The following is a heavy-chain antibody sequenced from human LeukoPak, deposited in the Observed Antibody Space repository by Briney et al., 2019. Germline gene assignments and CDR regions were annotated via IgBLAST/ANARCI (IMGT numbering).Heavy chain of an antibody. J-gene: IGHJ4*02. CDR1: GFTFSRYT. D-gene: IGHD5-24*01. CDR2: ISSSSSYI. V-gene: IGHV3-21*06. CDR3: AKEVQLSASPFDY. Sequence: KAGGSLRLSCAASGFTFSRYTMNWVRQAPGKGLEWVSSISSSSSYIYYADSVKGRFTISRDNTKNSLYLQMNSLRAEDTAVYYCAKEVQLSASPFDYWGQGTLVTVSS.